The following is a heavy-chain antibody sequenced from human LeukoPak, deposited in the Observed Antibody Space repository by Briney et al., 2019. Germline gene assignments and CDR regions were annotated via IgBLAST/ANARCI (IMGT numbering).Heavy chain of an antibody. J-gene: IGHJ5*02. CDR2: IIPIFGTA. Sequence: GASVKVSCKASGGTFSSYAISWVRQAPGQGLEWMGGIIPIFGTANYAQKFQGRVTITTDESTSTAYMELSSLRSEDTAVYYCASDYGGNPSWFDPWGQGTLVTISS. V-gene: IGHV1-69*05. CDR1: GGTFSSYA. D-gene: IGHD4-23*01. CDR3: ASDYGGNPSWFDP.